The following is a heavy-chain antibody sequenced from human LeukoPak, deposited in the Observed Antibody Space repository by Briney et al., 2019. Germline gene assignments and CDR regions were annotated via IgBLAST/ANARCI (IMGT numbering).Heavy chain of an antibody. CDR2: IKQGGSEK. Sequence: GGSLRLSCAASGFTFSNAWMSWVRQAPGKGLEWVANIKQGGSEKYYVDSVEGRFTISRDNAKSSLYLQMNSLRAEDTAVYYCARAGYMKYDAFDIWGQGTMVTVS. J-gene: IGHJ3*02. V-gene: IGHV3-7*01. CDR3: ARAGYMKYDAFDI. CDR1: GFTFSNAW. D-gene: IGHD5-24*01.